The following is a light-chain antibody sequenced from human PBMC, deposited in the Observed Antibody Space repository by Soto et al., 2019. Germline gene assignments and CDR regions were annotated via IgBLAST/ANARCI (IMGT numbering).Light chain of an antibody. V-gene: IGKV1-39*01. Sequence: DIEMTQSPSSLSASVGDRVTITCRASQSISNYLNWYQHKPGKVPKLLIYAASSLQSGVPIRFSGSGSGTDFTLTISSLQPEDFATYYCQQSYGTPLTFGGGTKVEIK. CDR2: AAS. J-gene: IGKJ4*01. CDR1: QSISNY. CDR3: QQSYGTPLT.